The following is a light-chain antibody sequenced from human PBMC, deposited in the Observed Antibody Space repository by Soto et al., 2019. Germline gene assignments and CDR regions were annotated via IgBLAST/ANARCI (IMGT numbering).Light chain of an antibody. CDR3: QHYVYPQWT. Sequence: EIVLAQSPATLSLSPGERATLSCRTSESVSDSQLAWYQQRPGQAPRLLIYGVSTRATGTPDRFSGSGSGTEFTLTIRRLEPEDFAVYFCQHYVYPQWTFGPGTKVDI. J-gene: IGKJ1*01. V-gene: IGKV3-20*01. CDR1: ESVSDSQ. CDR2: GVS.